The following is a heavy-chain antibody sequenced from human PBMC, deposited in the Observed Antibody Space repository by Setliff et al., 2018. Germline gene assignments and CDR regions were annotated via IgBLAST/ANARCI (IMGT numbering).Heavy chain of an antibody. J-gene: IGHJ6*03. D-gene: IGHD3-22*01. Sequence: SVKVSCKASGGTFSSYGISWVRQAPGQGLEWMGGTIPMFGTTSYARQFQGRVTIITDESTSTAYMQLSSPGSEDTAVYYCVREGVDSRSSTDYRYYMDVWGKGTTVTVSS. V-gene: IGHV1-69*05. CDR2: TIPMFGTT. CDR1: GGTFSSYG. CDR3: VREGVDSRSSTDYRYYMDV.